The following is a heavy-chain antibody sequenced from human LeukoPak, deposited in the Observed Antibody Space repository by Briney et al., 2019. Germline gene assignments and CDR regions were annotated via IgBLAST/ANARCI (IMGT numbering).Heavy chain of an antibody. CDR3: ARDLEDYYSGSGTYPHFDY. J-gene: IGHJ4*02. V-gene: IGHV1-18*01. CDR1: GYTFTNFG. Sequence: VASVKVSCKASGYTFTNFGVSWVRQAPGQGLERLGWISAYNGNTNYAQKTQHRVTLTTDTSTATAYTELRSLTSDDTATYYCARDLEDYYSGSGTYPHFDYWGQGTLVTVSS. D-gene: IGHD3-10*01. CDR2: ISAYNGNT.